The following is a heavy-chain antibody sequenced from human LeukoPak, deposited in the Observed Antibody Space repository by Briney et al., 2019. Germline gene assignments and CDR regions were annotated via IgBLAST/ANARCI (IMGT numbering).Heavy chain of an antibody. J-gene: IGHJ6*03. CDR3: ARIVGADYYYYMDV. CDR1: GGSISSSSYY. V-gene: IGHV4-39*07. CDR2: IYYSGST. Sequence: SETLSLTCTVSGGSISSSSYYWGWIRQPPGKGLEWIGSIYYSGSTYYNPSLKSRVTISVDTSKNQFSLKLSSVTAADTAVYYCARIVGADYYYYMDVWGKGTTVTISS. D-gene: IGHD1-26*01.